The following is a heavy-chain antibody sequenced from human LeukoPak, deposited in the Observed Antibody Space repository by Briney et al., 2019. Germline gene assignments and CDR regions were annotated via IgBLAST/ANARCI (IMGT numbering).Heavy chain of an antibody. J-gene: IGHJ4*02. Sequence: GGSLRLSCAASGFTFSLYAMNWVRQAPGKGLEWVSYINDESSDIHYAGSVRGRFTISRDDARQTLYLQLSSLRAEDTAVYYCARDALEGDGYNSYWGQGTLVTVSS. CDR3: ARDALEGDGYNSY. D-gene: IGHD5-24*01. V-gene: IGHV3-21*05. CDR1: GFTFSLYA. CDR2: INDESSDI.